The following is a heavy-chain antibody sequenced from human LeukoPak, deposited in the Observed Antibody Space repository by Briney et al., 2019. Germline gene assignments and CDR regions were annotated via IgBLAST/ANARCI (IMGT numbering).Heavy chain of an antibody. CDR3: AKRDLFYDSSGYYYAYFDY. V-gene: IGHV3-23*01. J-gene: IGHJ4*02. D-gene: IGHD3-22*01. Sequence: PRGSLRLSCAASGFTFSSYAMSWVRQAPGKGLEWVSAISGSGGSTYYADSAKGRFTISRDNSKNTLYLQMNSLRAEDTAVHYCAKRDLFYDSSGYYYAYFDYWGQGTLVTVSS. CDR1: GFTFSSYA. CDR2: ISGSGGST.